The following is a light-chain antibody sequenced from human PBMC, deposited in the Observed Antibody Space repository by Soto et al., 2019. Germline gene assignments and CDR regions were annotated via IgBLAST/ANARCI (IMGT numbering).Light chain of an antibody. V-gene: IGLV2-23*01. CDR2: EGT. CDR1: SSDFGSYNV. CDR3: HSYVRTTLV. J-gene: IGLJ2*01. Sequence: QSALTQPASMSGSPGQSITISCTGTSSDFGSYNVVSWYQQHPGKAPKLLIYEGTKRPSWVSNRFSGSTSGNTASLTISGLQAEDEADYYCHSYVRTTLVFGGGTKLTVL.